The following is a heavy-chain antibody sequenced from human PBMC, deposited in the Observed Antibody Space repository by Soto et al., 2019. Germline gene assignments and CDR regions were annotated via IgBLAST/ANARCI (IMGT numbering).Heavy chain of an antibody. Sequence: SETLSLTCAVYGGSFSGYYWSWIRQPPGKGLEWIGEINHSGSTNYNPSLKSRVTISVDTSKNQFSLKLSSVTAADTAVYYCARVKVEWLFKHDAFDIWGQGTMVTVSS. CDR1: GGSFSGYY. J-gene: IGHJ3*02. CDR2: INHSGST. D-gene: IGHD3-3*01. CDR3: ARVKVEWLFKHDAFDI. V-gene: IGHV4-34*01.